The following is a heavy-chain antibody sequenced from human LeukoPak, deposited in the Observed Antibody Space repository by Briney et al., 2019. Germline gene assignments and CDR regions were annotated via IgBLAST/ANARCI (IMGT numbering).Heavy chain of an antibody. CDR2: IKKDGSEK. CDR1: GFTFSSYW. Sequence: GGSLRLSCAASGFTFSSYWMSWVRQAPGKGLEWVAKIKKDGSEKSYVDSAKGRFTISRYNANNSMYLQMNSLRAELTAVYYSARYYCTSTTSYLFDYWGQGTLVTVSS. CDR3: ARYYCTSTTSYLFDY. D-gene: IGHD2-2*01. V-gene: IGHV3-7*03. J-gene: IGHJ4*02.